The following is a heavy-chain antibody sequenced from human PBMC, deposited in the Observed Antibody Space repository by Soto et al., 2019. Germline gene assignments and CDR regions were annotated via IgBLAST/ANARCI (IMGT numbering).Heavy chain of an antibody. CDR3: ARHSSGSSFDP. V-gene: IGHV4-59*08. Sequence: QVQLQESGPGLVKPSETLSLTCTVSGGSVSGYYWSWIRQPPWKGLEWIAYIFDSGSTNYNPSLRSRVTISVDTSKNQVSLRLPSVTAADTAVYYCARHSSGSSFDPWGQGTLVTVSS. J-gene: IGHJ5*02. D-gene: IGHD3-10*01. CDR2: IFDSGST. CDR1: GGSVSGYY.